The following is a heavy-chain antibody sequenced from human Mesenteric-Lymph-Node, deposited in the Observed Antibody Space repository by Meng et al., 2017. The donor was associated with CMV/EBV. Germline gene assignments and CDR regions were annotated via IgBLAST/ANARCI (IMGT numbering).Heavy chain of an antibody. J-gene: IGHJ4*02. CDR2: IYWDDDK. CDR3: AHSSDIAAAGPFSFDS. V-gene: IGHV2-5*02. Sequence: QITVKESGPTLVKPTQTLTLTCTCSGFSRSTSGVGVGWIRQPPGKALEWLAVIYWDDDKRYSPSLKSRLTIPQDTSTTPVVLTMTNMDPVHTATYYCAHSSDIAAAGPFSFDSWGQGTLVTVSS. D-gene: IGHD6-13*01. CDR1: GFSRSTSGVG.